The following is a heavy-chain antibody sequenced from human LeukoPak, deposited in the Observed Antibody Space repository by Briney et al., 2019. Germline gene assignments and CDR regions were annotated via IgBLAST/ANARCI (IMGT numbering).Heavy chain of an antibody. D-gene: IGHD3-22*01. CDR2: INHSGST. V-gene: IGHV4-34*01. Sequence: PSETLSLTCAVYGGSFSGYYWSWIRQPPGKGLEWIGEINHSGSTNYNPSLKSRVTISVDTSKNQFSLKLSSVTAADTAVYYCARRPSRRYYYDSSGYYYFDYWGQGTLVTVSS. CDR1: GGSFSGYY. CDR3: ARRPSRRYYYDSSGYYYFDY. J-gene: IGHJ4*02.